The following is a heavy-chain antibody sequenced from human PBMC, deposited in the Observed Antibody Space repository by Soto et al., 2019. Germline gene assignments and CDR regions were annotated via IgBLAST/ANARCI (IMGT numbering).Heavy chain of an antibody. CDR1: GFTFSSYG. CDR3: ARDVSIAVAGIFDY. V-gene: IGHV3-33*01. D-gene: IGHD6-19*01. Sequence: QVQLVESGGGVVQPGRSLRLSCAASGFTFSSYGMHWVRQAPGKGLEWVAVIWYDGSNKYYADSVKGRFTISRDNSKNTLYLQMNSLRAEDTAVYYCARDVSIAVAGIFDYWGQGTLVTVSS. J-gene: IGHJ4*02. CDR2: IWYDGSNK.